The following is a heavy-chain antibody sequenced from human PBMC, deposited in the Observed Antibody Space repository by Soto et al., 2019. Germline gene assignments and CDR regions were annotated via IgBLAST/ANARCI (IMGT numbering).Heavy chain of an antibody. Sequence: PSETVSLTCAVYGGSVNGYYWNWIRQPPGKGLEWIGEINHTGGTHYNPSLKSRVTMSVDTSKNQFSLRLSSVTAADTAIYYCATRITVFGLLIPPFDPSCQGTQVTVSS. CDR2: INHTGGT. J-gene: IGHJ5*02. D-gene: IGHD3-3*01. CDR1: GGSVNGYY. CDR3: ATRITVFGLLIPPFDP. V-gene: IGHV4-34*01.